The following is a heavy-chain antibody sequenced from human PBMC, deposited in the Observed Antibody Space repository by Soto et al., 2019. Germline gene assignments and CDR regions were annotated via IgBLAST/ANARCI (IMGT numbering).Heavy chain of an antibody. V-gene: IGHV4-59*01. Sequence: SETLSLTCTVSGVSISSYYWSWIRQPPGKGLEWIGYIYYSGSTNYNPSLKSRVTISVDTSKNQFSLKLSSVTAADTAVYYCAAEARPNYYFDYWGQGTLVTVSS. CDR3: AAEARPNYYFDY. CDR2: IYYSGST. CDR1: GVSISSYY. J-gene: IGHJ4*02. D-gene: IGHD7-27*01.